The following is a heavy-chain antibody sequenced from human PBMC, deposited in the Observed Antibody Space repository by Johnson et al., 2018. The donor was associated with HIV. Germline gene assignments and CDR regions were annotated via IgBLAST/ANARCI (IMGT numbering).Heavy chain of an antibody. J-gene: IGHJ3*02. V-gene: IGHV3-30*04. Sequence: QVQLVESGGGVVQPGRSLRLSCPASGFTFSNYAMHWVRQAPGKGLEWVAVISYDGGNKYYADSVKGRFTISRDNSKNTLYLQMNSLRAEDTAVFYCARARARVTFDIWGQGTMVTVSS. CDR2: ISYDGGNK. CDR1: GFTFSNYA. D-gene: IGHD2-21*01. CDR3: ARARARVTFDI.